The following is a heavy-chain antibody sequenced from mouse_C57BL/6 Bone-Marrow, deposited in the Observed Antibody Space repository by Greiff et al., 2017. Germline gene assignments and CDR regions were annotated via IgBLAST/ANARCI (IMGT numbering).Heavy chain of an antibody. CDR2: INPSNGGT. J-gene: IGHJ3*01. D-gene: IGHD2-4*01. CDR3: ARDDYDGAWFAY. V-gene: IGHV1-53*01. CDR1: GYTFPSYW. Sequence: QVQLQQPGTELVKPGASVKLSCKASGYTFPSYWMHWVKQRPGQGLEWIGNINPSNGGTNYNEKFKSKATLTVDKSSSTAYMQLSSLTSEDSAVYYCARDDYDGAWFAYWGQGTLVTVSA.